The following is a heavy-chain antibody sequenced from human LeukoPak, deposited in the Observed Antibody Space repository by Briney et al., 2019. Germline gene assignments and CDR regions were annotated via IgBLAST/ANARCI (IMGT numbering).Heavy chain of an antibody. CDR1: GGSISSGGYS. Sequence: SETLSLTCAVSGGSISSGGYSWSWIRQPPGKGLEWIGYIYHSGSTYYNPSLKSRVTISVDRSKNQFSLKLSSVTAADTAVYYCAGGGYCSGGSCYDYWGQGTLVTVSS. CDR2: IYHSGST. CDR3: AGGGYCSGGSCYDY. D-gene: IGHD2-15*01. V-gene: IGHV4-30-2*01. J-gene: IGHJ4*02.